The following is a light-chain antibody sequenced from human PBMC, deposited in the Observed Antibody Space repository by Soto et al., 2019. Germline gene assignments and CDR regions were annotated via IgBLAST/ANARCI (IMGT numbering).Light chain of an antibody. V-gene: IGKV3-11*01. J-gene: IGKJ4*01. CDR2: GAS. Sequence: IVLTQAPATLSLSTGERATLSCRARQTVSTYLSWYQHKPGQAPRLLIYGASNRATGIPARFSGSGSGTDFTLTISSLEPEDSAVYYCQQRYNWLTFGGGTKVDIK. CDR1: QTVSTY. CDR3: QQRYNWLT.